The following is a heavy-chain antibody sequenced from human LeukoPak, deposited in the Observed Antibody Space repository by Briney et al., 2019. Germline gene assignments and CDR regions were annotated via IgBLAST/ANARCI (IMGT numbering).Heavy chain of an antibody. D-gene: IGHD5-18*01. Sequence: SETLSLTCSVSGSSINNYSWSWIRQSPGKGMEWIGYIYYIGTTNYNPSLKSRVTISVDTSKNQFSLRLSSVTAADTAMYYCTTIKRGDIFGYFDFWGQGILVIVSS. J-gene: IGHJ4*02. CDR1: GSSINNYS. V-gene: IGHV4-59*01. CDR2: IYYIGTT. CDR3: TTIKRGDIFGYFDF.